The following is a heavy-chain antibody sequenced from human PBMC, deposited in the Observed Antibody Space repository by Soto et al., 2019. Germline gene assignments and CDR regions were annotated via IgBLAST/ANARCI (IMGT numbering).Heavy chain of an antibody. D-gene: IGHD4-17*01. CDR3: ARLDYGDHMDV. CDR1: GDSMNSHY. V-gene: IGHV4-59*08. J-gene: IGHJ6*02. Sequence: SETLSLTCTVTGDSMNSHYWSWLRQPPGKALEWMGYVYFTGSTNYSPSLKSRVTISVDTSRNQFSLKLSSVTAADTAVYYCARLDYGDHMDVWGQGTTVTVSS. CDR2: VYFTGST.